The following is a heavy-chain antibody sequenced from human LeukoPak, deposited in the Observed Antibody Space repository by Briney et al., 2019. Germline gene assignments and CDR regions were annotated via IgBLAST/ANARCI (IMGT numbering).Heavy chain of an antibody. D-gene: IGHD5-24*01. CDR2: ISGDGGST. Sequence: PGGSLRLSCAASGLTFDDYAMHWVRQAPGKGLEWVSLISGDGGSTYYADSVKGRFTISRDNSKNSLYLQMNSPRTEDTALYYCAKERDGYDVFDYWGQGTLVTVSS. J-gene: IGHJ4*02. CDR3: AKERDGYDVFDY. CDR1: GLTFDDYA. V-gene: IGHV3-43*02.